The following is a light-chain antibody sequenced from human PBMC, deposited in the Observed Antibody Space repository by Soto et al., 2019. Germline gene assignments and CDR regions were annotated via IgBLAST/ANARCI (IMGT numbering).Light chain of an antibody. J-gene: IGKJ2*01. CDR2: DIF. CDR1: QSVNSY. V-gene: IGKV3-11*01. CDR3: QHRASLYT. Sequence: EIVLTQSPATLSLSLGERATLSCTASQSVNSYLAWYQHRPGQAPRLLIYDIFNRATGVPARFSGSGSGTDFTLTISSLEPEDFAVYYCQHRASLYTFGQGTKVDIK.